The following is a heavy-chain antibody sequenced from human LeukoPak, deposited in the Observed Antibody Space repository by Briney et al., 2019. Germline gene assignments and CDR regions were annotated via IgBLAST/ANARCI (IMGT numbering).Heavy chain of an antibody. CDR2: TYYRSKWYN. J-gene: IGHJ4*02. CDR1: GDSVSNNSAA. CDR3: ARALRYSSGWALDY. Sequence: SQTLSLTCAISGDSVSNNSAAWNWIRQSPSRGLEWLGGTYYRSKWYNDYAVPVKSRITVNPDTSKNQFSLQLNSVTPEGTAVYYCARALRYSSGWALDYWGQGTLVTVSS. D-gene: IGHD6-19*01. V-gene: IGHV6-1*01.